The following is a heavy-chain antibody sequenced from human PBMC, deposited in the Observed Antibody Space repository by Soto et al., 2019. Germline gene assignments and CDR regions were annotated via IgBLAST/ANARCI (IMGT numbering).Heavy chain of an antibody. CDR1: GFTFTSYG. CDR3: ARGPPTMAYGNYFDY. J-gene: IGHJ4*02. D-gene: IGHD3-10*01. CDR2: IWYDGSNK. Sequence: PGGSLRPSCPASGFTFTSYGMHCVRHAPGKGLEWVAVIWYDGSNKYYADSVKGRFTISRDNSKNTLYLQMNSLRAEDTAVYCCARGPPTMAYGNYFDYWGQGTLVTVSS. V-gene: IGHV3-33*01.